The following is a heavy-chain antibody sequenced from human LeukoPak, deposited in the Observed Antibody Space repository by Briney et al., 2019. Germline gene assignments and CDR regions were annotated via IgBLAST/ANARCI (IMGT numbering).Heavy chain of an antibody. Sequence: ASVKVSCKASGYTLTGYYMHWVRQAPGQGLEWMGWINPNSGGTNYAQKLQGRVTITTDTSTSTAYMELRSLRSDDTAVYYCAREDLQLERRWLIDYWGQGTLVTVSS. J-gene: IGHJ4*02. CDR2: INPNSGGT. D-gene: IGHD1-1*01. V-gene: IGHV1-2*02. CDR3: AREDLQLERRWLIDY. CDR1: GYTLTGYY.